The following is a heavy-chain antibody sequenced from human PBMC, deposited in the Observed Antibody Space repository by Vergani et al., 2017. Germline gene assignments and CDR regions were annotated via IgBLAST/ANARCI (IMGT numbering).Heavy chain of an antibody. V-gene: IGHV1-69*18. D-gene: IGHD2/OR15-2a*01. CDR3: ARDSRGLDAFDI. CDR2: IIPIFGTA. CDR1: GGTFSSYA. J-gene: IGHJ3*02. Sequence: QVQLVQSGAEVKKPGSSVKVSCKASGGTFSSYAISWVRQAPGQGLERMGRIIPIFGTANYAQKFQGRVTITADECTSTAYVELRSLRSEETAVEYCARDSRGLDAFDIWSQGTMVTVSS.